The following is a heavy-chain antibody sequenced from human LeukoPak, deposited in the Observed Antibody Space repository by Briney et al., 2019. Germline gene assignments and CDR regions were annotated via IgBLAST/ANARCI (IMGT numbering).Heavy chain of an antibody. CDR2: ITGRGDNT. Sequence: GGSLRLSCAASGFTFSSNHMSWVRQAPGKGLEWVSGITGRGDNTYYTESVKGRFTISRDNSKNTLYLKMNSLRAEDTAVYYCAKYLAGGWSYIDCWGQGTLVTVSS. CDR3: AKYLAGGWSYIDC. CDR1: GFTFSSNH. V-gene: IGHV3-23*01. J-gene: IGHJ4*02. D-gene: IGHD6-19*01.